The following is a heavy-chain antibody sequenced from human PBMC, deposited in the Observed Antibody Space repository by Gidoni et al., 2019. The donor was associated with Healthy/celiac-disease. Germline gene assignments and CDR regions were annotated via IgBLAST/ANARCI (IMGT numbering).Heavy chain of an antibody. D-gene: IGHD6-19*01. J-gene: IGHJ6*02. CDR1: GFTFSSYG. V-gene: IGHV3-30*18. Sequence: QVQLVESGGGVVQPGRSLRLSCAASGFTFSSYGMHWVRQAPGQGLEWVAVISYDGSNKYYADSVKGRFTISRDNSKNTLYLQMNSLRAEDTAVYYCAKDGFRAVAGPFGMDVWGQGTTVTVSS. CDR2: ISYDGSNK. CDR3: AKDGFRAVAGPFGMDV.